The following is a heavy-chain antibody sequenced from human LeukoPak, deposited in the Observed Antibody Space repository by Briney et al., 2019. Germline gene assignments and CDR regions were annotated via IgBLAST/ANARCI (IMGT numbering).Heavy chain of an antibody. J-gene: IGHJ4*02. D-gene: IGHD1-1*01. V-gene: IGHV3-30*03. Sequence: GGSLRLSCAASGFIFSNYGMHWVRQAPGKRLEWVAVISYDGSNKYYADSVKGRFTISRDNSRNMLYLQMNSLRAEDTAVYYSTRDWNDLDYWGQGTLVTVSS. CDR2: ISYDGSNK. CDR1: GFIFSNYG. CDR3: TRDWNDLDY.